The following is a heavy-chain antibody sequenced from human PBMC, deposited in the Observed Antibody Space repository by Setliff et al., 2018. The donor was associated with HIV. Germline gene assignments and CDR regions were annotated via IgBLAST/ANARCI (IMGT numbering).Heavy chain of an antibody. CDR1: GFTFSSYA. J-gene: IGHJ4*02. Sequence: GGSLRLSCAASGFTFSSYAMSWVRQAPGKGLEWVSAISGSGGSTYYADSVKGRFTISRDNSKNTLYLQMDSLRAEDTAVYYCAKKTAAYTSGSWLHYWGQGTLVTVSS. V-gene: IGHV3-23*01. CDR3: AKKTAAYTSGSWLHY. D-gene: IGHD3-10*01. CDR2: ISGSGGST.